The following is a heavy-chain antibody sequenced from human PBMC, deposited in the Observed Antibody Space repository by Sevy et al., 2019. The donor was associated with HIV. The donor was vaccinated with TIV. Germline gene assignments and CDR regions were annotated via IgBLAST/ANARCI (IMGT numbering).Heavy chain of an antibody. CDR3: ARGPPGRWLFSGHRDNYYYYGVDV. V-gene: IGHV3-7*01. J-gene: IGHJ6*02. Sequence: GGSLRLCCAASGFTFSSYWMTWVRQAPGKGLEWVANIKEDGNEKYYVDSVKGRFSISRDNAKNSMCLEMNSLRVEDTAVYYCARGPPGRWLFSGHRDNYYYYGVDVWGQGTTVTVSS. CDR2: IKEDGNEK. CDR1: GFTFSSYW. D-gene: IGHD2-15*01.